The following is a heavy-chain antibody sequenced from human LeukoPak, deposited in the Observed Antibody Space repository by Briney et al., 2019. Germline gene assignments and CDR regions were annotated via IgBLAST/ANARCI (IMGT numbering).Heavy chain of an antibody. D-gene: IGHD3-22*01. J-gene: IGHJ5*02. CDR2: IIPILGIA. CDR3: ARGGITMIVVEEWFDP. Sequence: GASVKVSCKASGGTFSSYAISWVRQAPGQGLEWTGRIIPILGIANYAQKFQGRVPITADKSTSTAYMELSSLRSEDTAVYYCARGGITMIVVEEWFDPWGQGTLVTVSS. CDR1: GGTFSSYA. V-gene: IGHV1-69*04.